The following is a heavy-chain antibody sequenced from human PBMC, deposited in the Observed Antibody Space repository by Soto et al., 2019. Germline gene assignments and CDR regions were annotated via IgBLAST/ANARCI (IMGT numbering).Heavy chain of an antibody. D-gene: IGHD5-12*01. CDR1: GFALSNYW. CDR3: ATYSGYVLPMDV. Sequence: EVQLVESGGGLVRPGGSLRLSCAASGFALSNYWMTWVRQAPGKGLEWVASIKHDRSEIYDVDSVKGRFTISRDDAKNSVSLEIDSLSAEDTAVYYCATYSGYVLPMDVWGKGTMVTVSS. J-gene: IGHJ6*03. CDR2: IKHDRSEI. V-gene: IGHV3-7*01.